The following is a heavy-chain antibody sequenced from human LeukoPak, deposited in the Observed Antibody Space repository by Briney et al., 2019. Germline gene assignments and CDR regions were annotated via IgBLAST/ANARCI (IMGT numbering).Heavy chain of an antibody. Sequence: SETLSLTCAVYGGSFSDSSWNWIRQPPAKGLEWIGEIHQSGTTSYNPSLQSRVTISFDTSKNQFSLRLTSVTAADTAVYYCARCPVAGIDYWGQGTLVTVSS. CDR3: ARCPVAGIDY. D-gene: IGHD6-19*01. J-gene: IGHJ4*02. V-gene: IGHV4-34*01. CDR2: IHQSGTT. CDR1: GGSFSDSS.